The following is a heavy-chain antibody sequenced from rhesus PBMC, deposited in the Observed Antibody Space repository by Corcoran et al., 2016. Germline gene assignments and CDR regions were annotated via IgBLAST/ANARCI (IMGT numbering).Heavy chain of an antibody. D-gene: IGHD1-1*01. CDR3: ARENYYWYFDL. CDR2: ICGSSGST. V-gene: IGHV4-165*01. CDR1: GGSISGYC. J-gene: IGHJ2*01. Sequence: QLQLQESGPGLVKPSETLSLTCAVSGGSISGYCWSWIRQPPGKGLEWIGYICGSSGSTNYNPSLKSRVTSSKDTSKNQFSLKLSSVTAADTAVYYCARENYYWYFDLWGPGTPITISS.